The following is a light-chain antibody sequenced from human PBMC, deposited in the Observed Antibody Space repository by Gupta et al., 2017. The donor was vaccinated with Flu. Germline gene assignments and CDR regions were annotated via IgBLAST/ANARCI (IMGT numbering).Light chain of an antibody. J-gene: IGKJ4*01. CDR2: AAS. Sequence: AIQMTQFPSALSASVGDRVTITCRASQGIRNDLGWYQQKPGKAPKLLIYAASSLQSGVPSRFSGSGSGTDFTLTISSLQPEDFATYYCLQDYIYPFTFGGGTKVEIK. CDR1: QGIRND. V-gene: IGKV1-6*01. CDR3: LQDYIYPFT.